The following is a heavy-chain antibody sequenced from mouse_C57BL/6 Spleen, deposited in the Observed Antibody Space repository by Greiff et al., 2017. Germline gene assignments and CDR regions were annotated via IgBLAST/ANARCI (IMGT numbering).Heavy chain of an antibody. CDR3: ARGDNYGPPMTY. CDR1: GYTFTSYW. D-gene: IGHD2-10*01. Sequence: QVQLQQPGAELVKPGASVKVSCKASGYTFTSYWMTWVKQRPGQGLEWIGRIHPSDGDTNYNQKFKGKATLTVDKSSSTAYMQLSSLTSEDSAVYYCARGDNYGPPMTYWGQGTPVTVSA. CDR2: IHPSDGDT. V-gene: IGHV1-74*01. J-gene: IGHJ3*01.